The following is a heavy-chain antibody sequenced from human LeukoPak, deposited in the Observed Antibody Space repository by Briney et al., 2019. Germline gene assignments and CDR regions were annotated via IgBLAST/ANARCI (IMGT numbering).Heavy chain of an antibody. J-gene: IGHJ4*02. CDR1: GFTLSSYA. Sequence: GGSLSLSCAASGFTLSSYAMSWVRQAPGKGREWVANIDQDGSSEYYVGSVQGRFTISRDNAKNSLYLQMNSLRAEDTAVYYCARGDWAPFDYWGQGSLLTVSS. CDR2: IDQDGSSE. V-gene: IGHV3-7*01. D-gene: IGHD2-21*02. CDR3: ARGDWAPFDY.